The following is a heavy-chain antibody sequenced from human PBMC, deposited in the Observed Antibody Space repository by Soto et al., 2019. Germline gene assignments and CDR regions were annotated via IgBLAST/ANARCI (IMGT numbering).Heavy chain of an antibody. CDR2: LIPIFASA. J-gene: IGHJ4*02. CDR3: AIGEDCGGVCSSLDY. Sequence: QVQLVQSGAEVKRPGSSVKVSCKASGGTSSNYAISWVRQAPGQGLEWMGGLIPIFASADYAQNLQGRLTITADESTSTAYMELSSLRSEDTAVYYCAIGEDCGGVCSSLDYWGQGTLVTVSS. CDR1: GGTSSNYA. D-gene: IGHD2-21*02. V-gene: IGHV1-69*01.